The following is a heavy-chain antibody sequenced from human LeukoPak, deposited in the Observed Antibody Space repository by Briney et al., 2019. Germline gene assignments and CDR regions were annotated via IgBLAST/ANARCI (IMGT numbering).Heavy chain of an antibody. CDR2: INPNSGGT. Sequence: GASVKVSCKASGYTFTGYYMHWVRQAPGQGLEWMGWINPNSGGTNYAQKFQGRVTMTRDTSISTAYMELSRLRSDDTAVYYCARDGWYSNYMGWFDPWGQGTLVTVSS. CDR1: GYTFTGYY. J-gene: IGHJ5*02. CDR3: ARDGWYSNYMGWFDP. D-gene: IGHD4-11*01. V-gene: IGHV1-2*02.